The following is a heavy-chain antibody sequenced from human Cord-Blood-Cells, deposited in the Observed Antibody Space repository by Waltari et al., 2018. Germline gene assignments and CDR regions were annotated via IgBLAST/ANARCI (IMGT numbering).Heavy chain of an antibody. Sequence: LQLQESGPGLVKPSETPSRTCTVSGGSISSSRYYWAWIRQPPWKGLEWIGSIYYSGSTYYKPSIKSRVTISVDTSKNQFSLKLSSVTAADTAVYYCARLAGASLAAGWGQGTRVTVSS. CDR1: GGSISSSRYY. J-gene: IGHJ4*02. V-gene: IGHV4-39*01. CDR3: ARLAGASLAAG. D-gene: IGHD6-19*01. CDR2: IYYSGST.